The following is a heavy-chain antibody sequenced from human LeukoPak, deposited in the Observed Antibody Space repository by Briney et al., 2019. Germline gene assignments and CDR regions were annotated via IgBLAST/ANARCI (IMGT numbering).Heavy chain of an antibody. J-gene: IGHJ4*02. CDR1: GGSISSHY. Sequence: SETLPLTCTVSGGSISSHYWSWIRQPPGKGLEWIGYIYYSGSTNYNPSLKSRVTISVDTSKNQFSLKLSSVTAADTAVYYCAREARTTGYFDYWGQGTLVTVSS. CDR3: AREARTTGYFDY. V-gene: IGHV4-59*11. CDR2: IYYSGST. D-gene: IGHD1-1*01.